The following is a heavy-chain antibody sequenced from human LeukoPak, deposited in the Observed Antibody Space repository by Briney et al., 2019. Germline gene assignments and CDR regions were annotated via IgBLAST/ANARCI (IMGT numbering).Heavy chain of an antibody. CDR2: ITSSGDGT. D-gene: IGHD3-22*01. V-gene: IGHV3-23*01. Sequence: TGGSLRLSCAASGFTFSIYAMSGVRQAPGKGLQWVSSITSSGDGTYYADSVKGRFTISRDNSENMLYLQMNSLRVEDTAVYFCAKDRPNYYGSNGHYYRRDGDYWGQGTLVTVSS. CDR3: AKDRPNYYGSNGHYYRRDGDY. CDR1: GFTFSIYA. J-gene: IGHJ4*02.